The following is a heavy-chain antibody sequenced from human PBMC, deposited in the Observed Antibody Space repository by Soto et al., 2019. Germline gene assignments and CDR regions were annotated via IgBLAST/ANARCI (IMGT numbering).Heavy chain of an antibody. CDR2: INADGSYA. J-gene: IGHJ4*02. D-gene: IGHD4-17*01. CDR1: GFTFTNYW. CDR3: ARDFTTAETPGDDFDY. Sequence: EVQLVESGGGLVQPGGSLRLSCAASGFTFTNYWMHWVRHVPGKGLVWVSRINADGSYASYADFVKGRFTISRDNSRNTVHLQMNSLSAEDTAVYYCARDFTTAETPGDDFDYWGQGIPVTVSS. V-gene: IGHV3-74*01.